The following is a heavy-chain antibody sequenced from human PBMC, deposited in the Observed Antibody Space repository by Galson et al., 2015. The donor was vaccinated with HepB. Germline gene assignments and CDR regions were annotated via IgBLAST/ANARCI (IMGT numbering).Heavy chain of an antibody. CDR3: ARDPRGYDSSGPLDY. J-gene: IGHJ4*02. Sequence: SCKASGGTFSSYAISWVRQAPGQGLEWMGGIIPIFGTASYAQKFQGRVTITADESTSTAYMELSSLRSEDTAVYYCARDPRGYDSSGPLDYWGQGTLVTVSS. CDR2: IIPIFGTA. D-gene: IGHD3-22*01. CDR1: GGTFSSYA. V-gene: IGHV1-69*01.